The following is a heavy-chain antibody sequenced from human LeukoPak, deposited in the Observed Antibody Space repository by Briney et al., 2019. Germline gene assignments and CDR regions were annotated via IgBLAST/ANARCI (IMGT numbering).Heavy chain of an antibody. Sequence: GRSLRLSCAASGFTFSSYAMSWVRQPPGKGLEWVSAISGSGGGTYYADSVKGRFTISRDNSKNTLYLQMNSLRAEDTAVYYCANSEDRYSGYDDYWGQGTLVTVSS. J-gene: IGHJ4*02. CDR2: ISGSGGGT. CDR3: ANSEDRYSGYDDY. V-gene: IGHV3-23*01. CDR1: GFTFSSYA. D-gene: IGHD5-12*01.